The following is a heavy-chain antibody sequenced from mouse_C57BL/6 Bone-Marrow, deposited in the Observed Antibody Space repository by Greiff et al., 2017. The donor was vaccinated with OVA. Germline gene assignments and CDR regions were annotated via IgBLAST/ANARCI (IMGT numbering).Heavy chain of an antibody. CDR2: IDPETGGT. CDR3: TSSLLPPYFDY. Sequence: VQLQQSGAELVRPGASVTLSCKASGYTFTDYEMHWVKQTPVHGLEWIGAIDPETGGTAYNQKFKGKAILTADTSTSTVYMEIHCLTSEDSAVYYCTSSLLPPYFDYWGQGTTLTVSS. V-gene: IGHV1-15*01. CDR1: GYTFTDYE. D-gene: IGHD1-1*01. J-gene: IGHJ2*01.